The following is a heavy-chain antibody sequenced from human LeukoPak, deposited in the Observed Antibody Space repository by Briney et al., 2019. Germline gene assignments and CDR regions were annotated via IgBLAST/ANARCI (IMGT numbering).Heavy chain of an antibody. J-gene: IGHJ4*02. V-gene: IGHV4-31*03. CDR1: GGSISSGGYY. Sequence: SETLSLTCTVSGGSISSGGYYSSWIRQHPGKGLEWIGYIYYSGSTYYNPSLKSRLTISVDTSKNQFSLKLSSVTAADTAVYYCARESTGSSWYDDYWGQGTLVTVSS. D-gene: IGHD6-13*01. CDR3: ARESTGSSWYDDY. CDR2: IYYSGST.